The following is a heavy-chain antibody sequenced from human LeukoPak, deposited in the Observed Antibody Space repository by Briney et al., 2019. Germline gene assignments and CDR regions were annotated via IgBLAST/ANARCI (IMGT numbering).Heavy chain of an antibody. Sequence: SETLSLTCAVYGGSFSGYYWSWIRQPPGKGLEWIGEINHSGSTNYNPSLKSRVTISVDTSKNQFSLKLSSVTAADTAVYYCARAGLWFGEANMDVWGKGTTATVSS. CDR1: GGSFSGYY. CDR3: ARAGLWFGEANMDV. V-gene: IGHV4-34*01. D-gene: IGHD3-10*01. J-gene: IGHJ6*03. CDR2: INHSGST.